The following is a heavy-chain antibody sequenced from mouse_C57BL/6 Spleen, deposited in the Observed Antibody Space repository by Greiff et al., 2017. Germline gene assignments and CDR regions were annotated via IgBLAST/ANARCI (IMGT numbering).Heavy chain of an antibody. CDR1: GYSFTSCYY. CDR2: IRYDGSN. V-gene: IGHV3-6*01. CDR3: ARDSEYDGGAWFAY. Sequence: EVKLLQSGPGLVKPSQSLSLTCSATGYSFTSCYYWNWIRQFPGNNLEWMGYIRYDGSNNYNPSLKNRISITRDTSKNQSFLKLNSVTTEDTATYYCARDSEYDGGAWFAYWGQGTLVTVSA. D-gene: IGHD2-4*01. J-gene: IGHJ3*01.